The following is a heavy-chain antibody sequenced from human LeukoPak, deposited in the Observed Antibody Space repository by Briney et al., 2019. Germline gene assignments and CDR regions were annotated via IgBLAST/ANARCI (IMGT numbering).Heavy chain of an antibody. CDR3: ARAINPNIVLMVYAKVYYMDV. D-gene: IGHD2-8*01. V-gene: IGHV4-34*01. J-gene: IGHJ6*03. CDR1: GGSFSGYY. CDR2: INHSEST. Sequence: SETLSLTCAVYGGSFSGYYWSWIRQPPGKGLEWIGEINHSESTNYNPSLKSRVTISVDTSKNQFSLKLSSVTAADTAVYYCARAINPNIVLMVYAKVYYMDVWGKGTTVTVSS.